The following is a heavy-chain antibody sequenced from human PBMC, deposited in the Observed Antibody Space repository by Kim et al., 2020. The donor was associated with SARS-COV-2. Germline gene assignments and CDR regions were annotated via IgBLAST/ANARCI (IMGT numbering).Heavy chain of an antibody. J-gene: IGHJ4*02. CDR3: ARVERGSRVFFY. V-gene: IGHV1-8*01. Sequence: ASVKVSCKASGYTFTSYDINWVRQATGQGLEWMGWMNPNSGNTGYAQKFQGRVTMTRNTSISTAYMELSSLRSEDTAVYYCARVERGSRVFFYWGQGTLVTVSS. D-gene: IGHD3-10*01. CDR2: MNPNSGNT. CDR1: GYTFTSYD.